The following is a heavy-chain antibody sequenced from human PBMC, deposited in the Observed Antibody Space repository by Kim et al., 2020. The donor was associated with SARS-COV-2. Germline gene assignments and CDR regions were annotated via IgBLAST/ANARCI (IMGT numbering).Heavy chain of an antibody. J-gene: IGHJ6*02. CDR2: INPIVVST. CDR3: ARLDSTTNSGRAA. D-gene: IGHD2-2*01. V-gene: IGHV1-46*01. Sequence: ASVKVSCKASGYTFTSYYMHWVRQAPGQGLEWMGIINPIVVSTTTAQKSQGRSTMTRATPTSTAYMELTSRRPEDTPGNYCARLDSTTNSGRAAWGQGTT. CDR1: GYTFTSYY.